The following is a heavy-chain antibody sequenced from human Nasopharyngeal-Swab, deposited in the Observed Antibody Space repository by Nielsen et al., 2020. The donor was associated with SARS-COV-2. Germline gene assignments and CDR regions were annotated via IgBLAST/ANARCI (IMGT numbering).Heavy chain of an antibody. V-gene: IGHV4-61*01. D-gene: IGHD3-10*01. CDR1: GGSVRGDRESFY. CDR2: VFYSGST. J-gene: IGHJ4*02. Sequence: SETLSLTCSVSGGSVRGDRESFYWSWSRQPPGKGLEWIGHVFYSGSTNYNPSLKSRVTMSVDMSKNQFSLKLSSVTAADTAVYYCARGFGELLIHFDYWGQGTLVTVSS. CDR3: ARGFGELLIHFDY.